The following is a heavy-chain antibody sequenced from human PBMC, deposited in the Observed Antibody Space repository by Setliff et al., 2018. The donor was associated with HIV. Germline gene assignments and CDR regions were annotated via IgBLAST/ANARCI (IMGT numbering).Heavy chain of an antibody. CDR3: ARGPGILSGTSAFDI. V-gene: IGHV4-34*01. Sequence: SETLSLTCAVYGGSFSDYYWSWIRQPPGKGLEWIGEINHSGSTNYNPSLKGRVTISVDTSKNQFSLKLSSVTAADTSVYYCARGPGILSGTSAFDIWGQGTMVTVSS. J-gene: IGHJ3*02. CDR1: GGSFSDYY. D-gene: IGHD1-1*01. CDR2: INHSGST.